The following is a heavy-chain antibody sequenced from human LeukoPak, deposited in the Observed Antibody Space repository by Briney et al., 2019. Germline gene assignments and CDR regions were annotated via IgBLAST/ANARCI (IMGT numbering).Heavy chain of an antibody. CDR2: ISSGSNYI. CDR1: GFSFSSYG. Sequence: GGSLRLSCAVSGFSFSSYGINWVRQAPGKGLEWVSFISSGSNYIYYADSVKGRFTISRDNAMNSLYLQMNSLRVEDTAVYYCARAGDNTTMVTQWGQGTLVTVSS. V-gene: IGHV3-21*01. J-gene: IGHJ4*02. CDR3: ARAGDNTTMVTQ. D-gene: IGHD5-18*01.